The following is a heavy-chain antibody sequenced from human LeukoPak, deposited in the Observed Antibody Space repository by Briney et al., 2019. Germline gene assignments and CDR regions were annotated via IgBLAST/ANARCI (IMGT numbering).Heavy chain of an antibody. CDR3: GRGYIYGVATYNFDY. Sequence: SVKVSCKASRDIFNSFTIGWVRQAPGRGLEWMGGTIPIFGVTNYAQKFQGRVTITADKSTSTVYMELSSLRFEDTAVYYCGRGYIYGVATYNFDYWGQGTLVTVSS. V-gene: IGHV1-69*10. CDR2: TIPIFGVT. CDR1: RDIFNSFT. D-gene: IGHD5-12*01. J-gene: IGHJ4*02.